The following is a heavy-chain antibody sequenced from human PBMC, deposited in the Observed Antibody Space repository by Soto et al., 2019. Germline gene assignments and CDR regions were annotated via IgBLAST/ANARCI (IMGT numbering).Heavy chain of an antibody. V-gene: IGHV3-23*01. CDR3: AKDPSPSIVVVPAAHDY. CDR2: ISGSGGST. J-gene: IGHJ4*02. CDR1: GFTFTSYA. Sequence: PXXSLRLSYAASGFTFTSYAMRWVLQAPGKGLEWVSAISGSGGSTYYADSVKGRFTISRDNSKNTLYLQMNSLRAEDPAVYYCAKDPSPSIVVVPAAHDYWGQGTLVTVSS. D-gene: IGHD2-2*01.